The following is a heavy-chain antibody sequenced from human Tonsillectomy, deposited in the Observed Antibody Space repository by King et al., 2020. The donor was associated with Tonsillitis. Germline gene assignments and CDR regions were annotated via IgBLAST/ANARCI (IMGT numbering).Heavy chain of an antibody. CDR1: GGSFSDYF. Sequence: VQLQQWGAGLLKPSETLSLTCAVYGGSFSDYFWSWIRQPPGKGLEWIGEINHSGSTNYNPSLKSRVTISVDTSKNQFSLKLSSVTAADTAVYYCARLSQAIRIDPWGQGTLVTVSS. V-gene: IGHV4-34*01. CDR2: INHSGST. J-gene: IGHJ5*02. CDR3: ARLSQAIRIDP.